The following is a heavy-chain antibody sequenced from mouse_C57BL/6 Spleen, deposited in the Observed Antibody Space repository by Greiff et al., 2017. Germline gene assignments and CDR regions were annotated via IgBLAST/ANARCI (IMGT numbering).Heavy chain of an antibody. V-gene: IGHV1-50*01. Sequence: LQESGAELVKPGASVKLSCKASGYTFTSYWMQWVKQRPGQGLEWIGEIDPSDSYTNYNQKFKGKATLTVDTSSSTAYMQLSSLTSEDSAVYYCARSIYYSGAYWGQGTLVTVSA. CDR2: IDPSDSYT. CDR3: ARSIYYSGAY. J-gene: IGHJ3*01. CDR1: GYTFTSYW. D-gene: IGHD2-12*01.